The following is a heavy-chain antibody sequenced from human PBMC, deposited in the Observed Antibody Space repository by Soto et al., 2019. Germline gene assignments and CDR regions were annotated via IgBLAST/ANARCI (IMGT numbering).Heavy chain of an antibody. CDR3: ARGSSNWAYYFDF. CDR1: GFTVSSYW. V-gene: IGHV3-48*02. D-gene: IGHD6-13*01. J-gene: IGHJ4*02. CDR2: ITSSGTTV. Sequence: GGSLRLSCAASGFTVSSYWMSWVRQAPGKGLEWVSYITSSGTTVYYADSVRGRFTISRDNAKNSLYLQMNSLRDDDTAVYYCARGSSNWAYYFDFWGQGTLVTVSS.